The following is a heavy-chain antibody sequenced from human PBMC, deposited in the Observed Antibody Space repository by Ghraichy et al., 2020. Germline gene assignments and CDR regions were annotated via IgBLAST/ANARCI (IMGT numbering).Heavy chain of an antibody. CDR2: LTADGSST. Sequence: GGSLRLSCAASGFTFSTSWMHWVRQAPGKGLVWVSRLTADGSSTVYADSVKGRFTISRDNAKNTLYLQMNSLRAEDTAVYYCASSPVTTYGTALDYWGQGTLVTVSS. V-gene: IGHV3-74*01. J-gene: IGHJ4*02. CDR1: GFTFSTSW. D-gene: IGHD4-17*01. CDR3: ASSPVTTYGTALDY.